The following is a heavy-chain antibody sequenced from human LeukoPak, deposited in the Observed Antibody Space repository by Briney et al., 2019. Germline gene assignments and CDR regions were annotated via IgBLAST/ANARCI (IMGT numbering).Heavy chain of an antibody. V-gene: IGHV4-31*03. CDR3: ASYDYGDYVLNY. J-gene: IGHJ4*02. CDR2: IYYSGST. D-gene: IGHD4-17*01. Sequence: SETLSLTCTVSGGSISSGGYYWSWIRQHPGKGLEWIGYIYYSGSTYYNPSLKSRVTISVVTSKNQFSLKLSSVTAADTAVYYCASYDYGDYVLNYWGQGTLVTVSS. CDR1: GGSISSGGYY.